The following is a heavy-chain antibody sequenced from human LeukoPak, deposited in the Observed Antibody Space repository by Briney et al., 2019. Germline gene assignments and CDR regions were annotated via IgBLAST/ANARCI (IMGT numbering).Heavy chain of an antibody. Sequence: PGGSLRLSCAASGFTFDDYAMHWVRQAPGKGLEWVSGISWNSGGIGYADSVKGRFTISRDNAKNSLYLQMNSLRAEDTALYYCAKAASSGYPLQGFDYWGQGTLVTVSS. CDR2: ISWNSGGI. J-gene: IGHJ4*02. V-gene: IGHV3-9*01. D-gene: IGHD3-22*01. CDR3: AKAASSGYPLQGFDY. CDR1: GFTFDDYA.